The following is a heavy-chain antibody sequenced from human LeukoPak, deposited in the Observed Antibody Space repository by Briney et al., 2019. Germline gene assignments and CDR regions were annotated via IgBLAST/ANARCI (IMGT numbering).Heavy chain of an antibody. CDR2: IYYSGST. Sequence: PSETLSLTCTVSGGSISSSSYYWGWIRQPPGKGLEWIGYIYYSGSTNYNPSLKSRVTISVDTSKNQFSLKLSSVTAADTAVYYCASLSEYCSHGSCYLGWFDPWGQGTLVTVSS. CDR3: ASLSEYCSHGSCYLGWFDP. V-gene: IGHV4-61*05. CDR1: GGSISSSSYY. J-gene: IGHJ5*02. D-gene: IGHD2-15*01.